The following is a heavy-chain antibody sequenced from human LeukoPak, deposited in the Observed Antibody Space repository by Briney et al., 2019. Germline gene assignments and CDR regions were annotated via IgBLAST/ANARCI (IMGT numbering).Heavy chain of an antibody. CDR2: ISSSGSTI. Sequence: SGGSLRLSCAASGFTFSSYSMNWVRQAPGKGLEWVSHISSSGSTIYYADSVKGRFTISRDNAKNSLYLQMNSLRAEDTAVYYCAGLVGQQLARGAFDIWGQGTMVTVSS. CDR3: AGLVGQQLARGAFDI. J-gene: IGHJ3*02. D-gene: IGHD6-13*01. V-gene: IGHV3-48*04. CDR1: GFTFSSYS.